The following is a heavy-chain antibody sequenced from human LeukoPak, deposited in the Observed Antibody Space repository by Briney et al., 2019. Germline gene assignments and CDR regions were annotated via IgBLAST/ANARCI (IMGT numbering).Heavy chain of an antibody. J-gene: IGHJ4*02. CDR3: ARLNGVMDYFDY. V-gene: IGHV4-39*01. CDR2: IYYSGSA. CDR1: GDSMSSSSYY. Sequence: PSETLSLTCTVSGDSMSSSSYYWGWIRQPPGKGLEWIGNIYYSGSAHYNPSPKSRVTISVDMSKNQFSLRLSSVTTADTAEFYCARLNGVMDYFDYWGQGTLVTVSS. D-gene: IGHD2-8*01.